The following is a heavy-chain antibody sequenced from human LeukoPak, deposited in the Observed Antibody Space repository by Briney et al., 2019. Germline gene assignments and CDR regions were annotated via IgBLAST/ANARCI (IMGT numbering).Heavy chain of an antibody. V-gene: IGHV3-7*01. CDR1: GFTFSSYW. Sequence: GGSLRLSCAASGFTFSSYWMSWVRQAPGKGLEWVANIKQDGSEKYYVDSVKGRFTISRDNAKNSLYLQMNSLRAEETAVYYGAMYDFWSGYYIDYWGQGTLVTVSS. CDR3: AMYDFWSGYYIDY. CDR2: IKQDGSEK. D-gene: IGHD3-3*01. J-gene: IGHJ4*02.